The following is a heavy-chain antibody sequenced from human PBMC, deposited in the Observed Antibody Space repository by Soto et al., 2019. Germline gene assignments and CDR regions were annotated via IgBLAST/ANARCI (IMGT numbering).Heavy chain of an antibody. CDR2: INPNDGST. V-gene: IGHV1-46*01. CDR1: GYTFTSYY. J-gene: IGHJ5*02. D-gene: IGHD6-19*01. Sequence: QVQLVQSGAEVKKPGASVKVSCKASGYTFTSYYMHWVRQTPGQGLEWMGIINPNDGSTTYAQQFHGRVTMTRDTSASTVYMALSSLRSEDTAVYYCAKRSGWRFDPWGQGTLVTVSS. CDR3: AKRSGWRFDP.